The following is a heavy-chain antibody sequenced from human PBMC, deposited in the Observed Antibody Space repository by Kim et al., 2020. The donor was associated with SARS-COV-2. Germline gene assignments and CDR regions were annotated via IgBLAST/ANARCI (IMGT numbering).Heavy chain of an antibody. D-gene: IGHD3-10*01. J-gene: IGHJ3*02. Sequence: ADSVKGRFTISRDNAKNSLYLQMNSLRAEDTAVYYCARAHLRGPGDAFDIWGQGTMVTVSS. CDR3: ARAHLRGPGDAFDI. V-gene: IGHV3-21*01.